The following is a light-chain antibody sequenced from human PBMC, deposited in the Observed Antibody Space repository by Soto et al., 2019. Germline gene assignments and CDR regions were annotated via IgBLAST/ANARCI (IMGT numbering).Light chain of an antibody. V-gene: IGKV1-5*01. Sequence: DIQMTQSPSILSASVGDTVTVTCRASQNIYRWLAWYQQKPGKAPKLVIYDASNLESGVPSRFSGRGSGTEFTLTISGLQPEDFATYYCQQYNDYWTVGQGTKVDIK. J-gene: IGKJ1*01. CDR3: QQYNDYWT. CDR1: QNIYRW. CDR2: DAS.